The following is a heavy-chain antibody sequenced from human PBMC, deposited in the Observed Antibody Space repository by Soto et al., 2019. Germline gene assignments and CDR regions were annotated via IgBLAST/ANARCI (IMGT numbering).Heavy chain of an antibody. CDR3: ASRRGIQLPYYFDC. CDR1: GYSFTSYW. J-gene: IGHJ4*02. D-gene: IGHD5-18*01. V-gene: IGHV5-51*01. CDR2: IYPADSDT. Sequence: GESLKISCQGSGYSFTSYWIGWVRQMPGKGLEWMGIIYPADSDTRYSPSFQGQVTISADRSISTAYLQWSSLRASDTAMYYCASRRGIQLPYYFDCWGKGTLVTVSS.